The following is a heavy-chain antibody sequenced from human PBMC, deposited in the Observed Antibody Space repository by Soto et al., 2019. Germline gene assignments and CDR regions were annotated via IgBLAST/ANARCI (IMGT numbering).Heavy chain of an antibody. J-gene: IGHJ3*02. CDR3: AKGASTSDAFDI. CDR2: ISYDGSNK. V-gene: IGHV3-30*18. Sequence: QVQLVESGGGVVQPGRSLRLSCAASGYTLSSYGMHWVRQAPGKGLEWVAVISYDGSNKYYADSVKGRFTISRDNSKNPLYLQMNSLRAEDTAVYYCAKGASTSDAFDIWGQGTIVTVSS. D-gene: IGHD2-2*01. CDR1: GYTLSSYG.